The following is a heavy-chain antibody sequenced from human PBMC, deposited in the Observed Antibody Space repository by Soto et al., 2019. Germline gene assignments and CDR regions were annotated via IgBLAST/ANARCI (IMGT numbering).Heavy chain of an antibody. CDR1: GGSISSSSYF. D-gene: IGHD2-21*02. V-gene: IGHV4-39*01. CDR3: ARHPSDFWFDP. CDR2: IYYSGST. Sequence: QLQLQESGPGLVKPSETLSLTCSVSGGSISSSSYFWGWIRQPPGKGLEWIGSIYYSGSTYYNPSLMSRVTVSVDTSKNQFSRELSSVTAADTAVYYCARHPSDFWFDPWGQGTLVTVSS. J-gene: IGHJ5*02.